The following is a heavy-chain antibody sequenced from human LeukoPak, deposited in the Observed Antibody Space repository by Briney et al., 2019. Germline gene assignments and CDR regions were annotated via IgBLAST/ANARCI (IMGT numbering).Heavy chain of an antibody. J-gene: IGHJ6*02. CDR1: GGSISSYY. CDR2: FYYSGST. V-gene: IGHV4-59*01. D-gene: IGHD6-13*01. Sequence: PSETLSLTCTVSGGSISSYYWSWIRQPPGKGLEWIGYFYYSGSTTNPSLKSRVTISVDTSKNQFSQKLSSVTAADTAVYYCARVGAAAGSYGMDVWGQGTTVTVSS. CDR3: ARVGAAAGSYGMDV.